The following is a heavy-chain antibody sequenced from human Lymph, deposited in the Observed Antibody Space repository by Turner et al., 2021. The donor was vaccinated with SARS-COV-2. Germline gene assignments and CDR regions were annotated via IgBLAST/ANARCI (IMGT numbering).Heavy chain of an antibody. CDR2: IYSGGST. CDR1: RFTVSYNY. V-gene: IGHV3-53*01. CDR3: ARDLMEVGGMDV. J-gene: IGHJ6*02. Sequence: ASRFTVSYNYMTWVRQAAGKGLELVSVIYSGGSTYYADSVKGRFTISRDSSKNTLYLQMNSLRAEDTAVYYCARDLMEVGGMDVWGQGTTVTVSS. D-gene: IGHD3-3*01.